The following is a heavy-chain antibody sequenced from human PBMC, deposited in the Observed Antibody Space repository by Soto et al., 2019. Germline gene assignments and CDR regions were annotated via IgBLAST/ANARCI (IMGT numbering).Heavy chain of an antibody. CDR2: ISYDGSNK. V-gene: IGHV3-30*03. D-gene: IGHD5-18*01. J-gene: IGHJ4*02. Sequence: GGSLRLSCAASGFTFSSYGMHWVRQAPGKGLEWVAVISYDGSNKYYADSVKGRFTISRDNSKNTLYLQMNSLRAEDTAVYYCATGGYSCGYDHFDHWGQGTLVTVSS. CDR3: ATGGYSCGYDHFDH. CDR1: GFTFSSYG.